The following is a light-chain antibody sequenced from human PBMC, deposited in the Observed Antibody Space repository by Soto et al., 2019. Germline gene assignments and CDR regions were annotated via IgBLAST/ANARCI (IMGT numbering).Light chain of an antibody. V-gene: IGLV1-40*01. CDR3: QSYDSSLSGVV. CDR2: DNN. CDR1: SSNIGAGYA. J-gene: IGLJ2*01. Sequence: QSVLTQPPSVSGAPGQRVTISCTGSSSNIGAGYAVQWYQQLPGTAPKLLIYDNNSRPSGVPDRFSGSKSGTSASLAITGLQAEDEADYYCQSYDSSLSGVVFGGGTKLTVL.